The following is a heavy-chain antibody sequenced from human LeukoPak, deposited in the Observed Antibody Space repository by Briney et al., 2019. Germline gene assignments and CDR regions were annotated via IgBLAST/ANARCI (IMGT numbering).Heavy chain of an antibody. CDR3: ARQLKYCSGGSCYSRDNNYYYYMDV. V-gene: IGHV4-34*01. D-gene: IGHD2-15*01. J-gene: IGHJ6*03. Sequence: SETLSLTCAVYGGSFSGYYWSWIRQPSGKGLEWIGEINHSGSTNYNPSVKSRVTISVDTSKNQFSLKLSSVTAADTAVYYCARQLKYCSGGSCYSRDNNYYYYMDVWGKGTTVTVSS. CDR2: INHSGST. CDR1: GGSFSGYY.